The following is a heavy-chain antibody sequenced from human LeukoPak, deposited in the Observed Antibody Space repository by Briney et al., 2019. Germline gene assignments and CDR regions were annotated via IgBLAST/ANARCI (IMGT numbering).Heavy chain of an antibody. Sequence: ASVKVSCKASGYSFTSYGNSWVRQAPGQGLEWMGWISAYNGNTNYAQKLQGRVTMTTDTSTSTAYMELRSLRSDDTAVYYCARDGEDTVVVPAAIGGQGNWFDPWGQGTLVTVSS. CDR3: ARDGEDTVVVPAAIGGQGNWFDP. J-gene: IGHJ5*02. CDR2: ISAYNGNT. V-gene: IGHV1-18*01. D-gene: IGHD2-2*02. CDR1: GYSFTSYG.